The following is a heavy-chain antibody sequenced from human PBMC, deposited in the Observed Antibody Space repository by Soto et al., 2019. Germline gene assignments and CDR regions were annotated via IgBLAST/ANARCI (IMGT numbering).Heavy chain of an antibody. D-gene: IGHD3-22*01. CDR2: ISGSGGST. J-gene: IGHJ5*02. V-gene: IGHV3-23*01. Sequence: PGGSLRLSCAASGFTFSSYAMSWVRQAPGKGLEWVSAISGSGGSTYYADSVKGRFTISRDNSKNTLYLQMNSLRAEDTAVYYCAKDRGAYYDSSIGWFDPWGQGTLVTVSS. CDR1: GFTFSSYA. CDR3: AKDRGAYYDSSIGWFDP.